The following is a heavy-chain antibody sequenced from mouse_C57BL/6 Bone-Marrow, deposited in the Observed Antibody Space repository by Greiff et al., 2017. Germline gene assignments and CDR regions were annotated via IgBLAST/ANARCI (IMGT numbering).Heavy chain of an antibody. CDR1: GYTFTDYY. J-gene: IGHJ4*01. D-gene: IGHD3-2*02. Sequence: QVQLQQSGAELVRPGASVKLSCKASGYTFTDYYINWVKQRPGQGLEWIARIYPGSGNTYYNEKFKGKATLTAEKSSSTAYMQLRSLTSEDSAVDFCARDSSGTLDYWGQGTSVTVSS. CDR2: IYPGSGNT. CDR3: ARDSSGTLDY. V-gene: IGHV1-76*01.